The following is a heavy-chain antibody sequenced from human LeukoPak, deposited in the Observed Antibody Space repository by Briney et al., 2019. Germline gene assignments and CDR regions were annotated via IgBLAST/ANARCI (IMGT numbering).Heavy chain of an antibody. Sequence: GASVKVSCKASGFTFTRSAMQWVRQARGQRLEWIGWIVVGSGNTNYAQKLQGRVTMTTDTSTSTAYMELRSLRSDDTAVYYCARAPWGSGWFDPWGQGTLVTVSS. V-gene: IGHV1-58*02. CDR2: IVVGSGNT. CDR3: ARAPWGSGWFDP. J-gene: IGHJ5*02. CDR1: GFTFTRSA. D-gene: IGHD7-27*01.